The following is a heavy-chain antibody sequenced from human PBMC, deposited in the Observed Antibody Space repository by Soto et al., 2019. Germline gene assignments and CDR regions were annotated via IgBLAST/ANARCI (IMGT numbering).Heavy chain of an antibody. D-gene: IGHD2-15*01. Sequence: QVQLVQSGVEVKKPGASVKVSCKASGYNFISHGISWGRQAPGQGLEWMGWISGKNGNTKYAQKLQGRVTLTTDTSTSTAYMELRSLRSDDTAVYYCARVSSSIVVVPDYGMDVGGQGTRVTVSS. CDR1: GYNFISHG. CDR2: ISGKNGNT. J-gene: IGHJ6*02. CDR3: ARVSSSIVVVPDYGMDV. V-gene: IGHV1-18*04.